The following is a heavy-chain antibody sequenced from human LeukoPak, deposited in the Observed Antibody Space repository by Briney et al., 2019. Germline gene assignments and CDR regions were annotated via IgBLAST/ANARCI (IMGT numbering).Heavy chain of an antibody. V-gene: IGHV1-18*01. CDR2: ISAYSGNT. J-gene: IGHJ4*02. Sequence: GASVKVSCKASGYTFTSYGISWVRQAPGQGLEWMGWISAYSGNTNYAQKLQGRVTMTTDTSTSTAYMELSRLRSDDTAVYYCAACPGWFGEFRFDYWGQGTLVTVSS. CDR3: AACPGWFGEFRFDY. D-gene: IGHD3-10*01. CDR1: GYTFTSYG.